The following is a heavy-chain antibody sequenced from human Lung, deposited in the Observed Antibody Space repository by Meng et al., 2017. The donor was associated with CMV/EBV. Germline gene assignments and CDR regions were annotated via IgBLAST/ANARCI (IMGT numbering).Heavy chain of an antibody. J-gene: IGHJ5*02. V-gene: IGHV3-53*01. CDR1: GFTVTSYS. Sequence: EGHLEDSGGGLMQPGCPLRLSCAASGFTVTSYSMHWVRQAPGKGLEWVSVIYSSGRTYYADSVKGRFTISRDNSKNTVDLQMNTLRAEDTAIYYCVRGPLLGWFDPWGQGALVTVSS. CDR3: VRGPLLGWFDP. CDR2: IYSSGRT.